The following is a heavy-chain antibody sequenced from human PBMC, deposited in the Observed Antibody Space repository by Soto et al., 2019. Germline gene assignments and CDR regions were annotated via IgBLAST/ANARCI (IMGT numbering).Heavy chain of an antibody. CDR3: ARDGTSYGDYPSLAFDI. Sequence: QVQLQESGPGLVKPSQTLSLTCTVSGGSISSGGYYWSWIRQHPGKGLEWIGYIYYSGSTYYNPSLKSRVTISVDTSKNQFSLKLSSVTAADTAVYYCARDGTSYGDYPSLAFDIWGQGTMVTVSS. J-gene: IGHJ3*02. V-gene: IGHV4-31*03. D-gene: IGHD4-17*01. CDR1: GGSISSGGYY. CDR2: IYYSGST.